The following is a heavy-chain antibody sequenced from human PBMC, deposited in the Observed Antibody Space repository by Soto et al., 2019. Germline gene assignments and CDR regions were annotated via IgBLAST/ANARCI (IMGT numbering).Heavy chain of an antibody. CDR3: AIDKRDLRFVEWSYYFDY. J-gene: IGHJ4*02. CDR1: GFTFSSYA. D-gene: IGHD3-3*01. CDR2: ISYDGSNK. Sequence: QVQLVESGGGVVQPGRSLRLSCADSGFTFSSYAMHWVRQAPGKGLEWVAVISYDGSNKYYADSVKGRFTISRDNSKNTLYLQMNSLRAEDTAVSYCAIDKRDLRFVEWSYYFDYWGQGTLVTVSS. V-gene: IGHV3-30-3*01.